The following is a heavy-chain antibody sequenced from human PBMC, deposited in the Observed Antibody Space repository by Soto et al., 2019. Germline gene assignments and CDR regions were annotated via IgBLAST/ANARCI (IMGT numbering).Heavy chain of an antibody. D-gene: IGHD4-17*01. J-gene: IGHJ4*02. V-gene: IGHV3-9*01. Sequence: EVQLVESGGGLVQPGRSLRLSCAASGFTFDDYAMHWVRQAPGKGLEWVSGIRWNSGSIGYADSVKGRFTISRDNAKNSLYLQMNSLRAEDTALYYCLTTARGVDYWGQGTLVTVSS. CDR3: LTTARGVDY. CDR2: IRWNSGSI. CDR1: GFTFDDYA.